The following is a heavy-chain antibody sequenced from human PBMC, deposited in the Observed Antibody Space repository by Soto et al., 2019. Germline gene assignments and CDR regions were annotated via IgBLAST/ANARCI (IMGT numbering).Heavy chain of an antibody. J-gene: IGHJ4*02. CDR3: ARDRYCSDCTCFRVFDY. D-gene: IGHD2-15*01. V-gene: IGHV3-64*01. CDR1: GFTFSSYA. Sequence: EVQLVESGGGLVQPGGSLRLSCAASGFTFSSYAMHWVRRAPGKGLEYVSAISKSGDTTYYASSVKGRFTISRDNSKSTLDLQMGSLRDEDMAVYYCARDRYCSDCTCFRVFDYWGQGTLVTVSS. CDR2: ISKSGDTT.